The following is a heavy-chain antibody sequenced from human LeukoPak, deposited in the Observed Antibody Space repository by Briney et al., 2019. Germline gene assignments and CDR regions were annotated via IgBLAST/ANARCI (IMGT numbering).Heavy chain of an antibody. CDR2: VSGYGDNT. CDR3: ARDFGVEQPVRDPFAY. D-gene: IGHD6-6*01. Sequence: GGSLRLSCAASGFIFSSYTMTWVRQAPGKGLEWVSCVSGYGDNTYYADAVKGRFTISRDNSRNTLYLQMNSLRAEDTAVYYCARDFGVEQPVRDPFAYWGQGALVTVSS. CDR1: GFIFSSYT. J-gene: IGHJ4*02. V-gene: IGHV3-23*01.